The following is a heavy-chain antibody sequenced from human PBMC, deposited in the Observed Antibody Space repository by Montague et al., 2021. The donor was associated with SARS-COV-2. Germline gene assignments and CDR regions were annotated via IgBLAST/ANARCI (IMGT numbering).Heavy chain of an antibody. CDR1: GGSISNYY. Sequence: SETLSLTCTVSGGSISNYYWSWIRQPAGKGLEWIWRIYASGNTNYNPSLKSRVTMSVDTAKNQFSLKLSSVTAADTAVFYCASDRPRSYYYDSETYTWGGYGMDVWGQGTTVTVSS. V-gene: IGHV4-4*07. CDR2: IYASGNT. CDR3: ASDRPRSYYYDSETYTWGGYGMDV. J-gene: IGHJ6*02. D-gene: IGHD3-10*01.